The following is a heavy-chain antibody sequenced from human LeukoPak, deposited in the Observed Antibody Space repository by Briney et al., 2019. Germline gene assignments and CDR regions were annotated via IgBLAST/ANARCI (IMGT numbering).Heavy chain of an antibody. V-gene: IGHV1-2*02. CDR3: ARRYCSSTSCYRYFDY. CDR1: GYTFTGYD. D-gene: IGHD2-2*02. CDR2: INPNSGGT. J-gene: IGHJ4*02. Sequence: GASVKVSCKASGYTFTGYDMHWVRQAPGQGLEWMGWINPNSGGTNYAQKFQGRVTMTRDTSISTAYMELSRLRSDDTAVYYCARRYCSSTSCYRYFDYWGQGTLVTVSS.